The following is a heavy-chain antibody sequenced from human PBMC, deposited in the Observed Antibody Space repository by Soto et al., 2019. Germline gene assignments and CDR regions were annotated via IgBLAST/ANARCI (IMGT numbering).Heavy chain of an antibody. CDR2: INTDGSST. V-gene: IGHV3-74*01. J-gene: IGHJ4*02. D-gene: IGHD2-15*01. CDR1: GFTFSSYW. CDR3: ARRGSGVTRGLHY. Sequence: EVQLVESGGGLVQPGGSLRLSCAASGFTFSSYWMHWVRQAPGKGLVWISRINTDGSSTSYVDSVQGRFTISRGNGKNTLFLQMNSLRSEDTAVYYCARRGSGVTRGLHYWGQGTLVTVSS.